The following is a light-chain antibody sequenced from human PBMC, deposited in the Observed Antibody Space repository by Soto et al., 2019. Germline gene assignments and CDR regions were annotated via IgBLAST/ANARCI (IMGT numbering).Light chain of an antibody. CDR3: QVWDSTSDLLYV. Sequence: SYELTQPPSVSVAPGQTARITCGGNDIGSKTVHWYQQKPGQAPVMVVYDGSARPSGIPERFSGSNSGNTATLTISRVEAGDEADFYCQVWDSTSDLLYVFGTGTKV. J-gene: IGLJ1*01. CDR1: DIGSKT. V-gene: IGLV3-21*02. CDR2: DGS.